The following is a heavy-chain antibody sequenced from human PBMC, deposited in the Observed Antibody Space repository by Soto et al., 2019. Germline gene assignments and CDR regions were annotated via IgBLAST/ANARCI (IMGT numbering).Heavy chain of an antibody. Sequence: AGGSLRLSCAASGFTFSSYAMSWVRQAPGKGLEWVSAISGSGGSTYYADSVKGRFTISRDNSKNTLYLQMNSLRAEDTAVYYCAKRATPVTQEYYFDYWGKGTVGTAPQ. D-gene: IGHD4-4*01. CDR1: GFTFSSYA. CDR3: AKRATPVTQEYYFDY. CDR2: ISGSGGST. V-gene: IGHV3-23*01. J-gene: IGHJ4*02.